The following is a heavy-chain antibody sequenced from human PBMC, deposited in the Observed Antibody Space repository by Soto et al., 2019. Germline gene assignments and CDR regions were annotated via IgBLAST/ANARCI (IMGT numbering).Heavy chain of an antibody. CDR1: GFTFSSYG. J-gene: IGHJ4*02. CDR3: AKPYSSSWSFDY. V-gene: IGHV3-30*18. CDR2: ISYDGSNK. Sequence: TGGSLRLSCAASGFTFSSYGMHWVRQAPGKGLEWVAVISYDGSNKYYADSVKGRFTISRDNSKNTLYLQMNSLRAEDTAVYYCAKPYSSSWSFDYWGQGTLVTVSS. D-gene: IGHD6-13*01.